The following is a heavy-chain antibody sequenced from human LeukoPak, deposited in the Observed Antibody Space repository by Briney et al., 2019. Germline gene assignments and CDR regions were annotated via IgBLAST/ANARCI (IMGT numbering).Heavy chain of an antibody. J-gene: IGHJ5*02. CDR1: GGTFSSYA. Sequence: SVKVSCKASGGTFSSYAISWVRQAPGQGLEWMGRIIPIFGIANYAQKFQGRVTITADKSTSTAYMELSSLRSEDTAVHYCARDRLDLSFGVIKGWFDPWGQGTLVTVSS. D-gene: IGHD3-3*01. CDR3: ARDRLDLSFGVIKGWFDP. V-gene: IGHV1-69*04. CDR2: IIPIFGIA.